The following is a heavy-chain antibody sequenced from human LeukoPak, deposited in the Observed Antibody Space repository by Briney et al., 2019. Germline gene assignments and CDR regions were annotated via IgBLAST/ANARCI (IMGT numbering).Heavy chain of an antibody. CDR2: IKSKTSGGTT. CDR1: GFTFSDAW. CDR3: AADLANYSNTFDY. J-gene: IGHJ4*02. Sequence: GGSLRLSCAGSGFTFSDAWMSWVRQAPGKGLEWVGRIKSKTSGGTTDYAAPVKGRFTISRDDSENTLYLQMNSLKVEDTAVYYCAADLANYSNTFDYWGQVSLVTVSA. D-gene: IGHD4-11*01. V-gene: IGHV3-15*01.